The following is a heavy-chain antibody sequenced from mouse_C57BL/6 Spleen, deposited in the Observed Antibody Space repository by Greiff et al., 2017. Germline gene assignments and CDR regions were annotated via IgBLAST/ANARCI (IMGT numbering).Heavy chain of an antibody. CDR1: GFTFSNYW. J-gene: IGHJ4*01. CDR2: IRLKSDNYAT. D-gene: IGHD2-1*01. Sequence: EVKVEESGGGLVQPGGSMKLSCVASGFTFSNYWMNWVRQSPEKGLEWVAQIRLKSDNYATHYAESVKGRFTISRDDSKISVYLQMNNLRAVDTGIYSCTAFYYGDYYSMDFWGQGTSVTVSS. V-gene: IGHV6-3*01. CDR3: TAFYYGDYYSMDF.